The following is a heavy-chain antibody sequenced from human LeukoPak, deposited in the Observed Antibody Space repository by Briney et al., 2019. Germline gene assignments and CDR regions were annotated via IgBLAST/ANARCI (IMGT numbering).Heavy chain of an antibody. CDR1: GYSISSGYY. D-gene: IGHD6-13*01. Sequence: SEALSLTCAASGYSISSGYYWGWIRQPPGKGLEWIGSIYHSGSTYYNPSLKSRVTISVDTSKNQFSLKLSSVTAADTAVYYCARERGQQLVMVRYYYFDYWGQGTLVTVSS. V-gene: IGHV4-38-2*02. J-gene: IGHJ4*02. CDR2: IYHSGST. CDR3: ARERGQQLVMVRYYYFDY.